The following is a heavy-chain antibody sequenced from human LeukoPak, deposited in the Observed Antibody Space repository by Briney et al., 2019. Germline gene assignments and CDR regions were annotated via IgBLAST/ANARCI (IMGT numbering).Heavy chain of an antibody. Sequence: SETLSLTCTVSGGSISSYYWSWIRQPPGKGLEWIGYIYYSGSTNYNPSLKGRVTISVDTSKNQFSLKLSSVTAADTAVYYCARARGYSYGPDYWGQGTLVTVSS. CDR3: ARARGYSYGPDY. J-gene: IGHJ4*02. CDR1: GGSISSYY. V-gene: IGHV4-59*01. D-gene: IGHD5-18*01. CDR2: IYYSGST.